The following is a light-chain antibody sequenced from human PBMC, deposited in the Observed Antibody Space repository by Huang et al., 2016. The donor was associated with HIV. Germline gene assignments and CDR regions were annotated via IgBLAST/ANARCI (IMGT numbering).Light chain of an antibody. CDR2: DAS. CDR3: QQRNNWPPWT. V-gene: IGKV3-11*01. J-gene: IGKJ1*01. Sequence: EIVLTQSPATLSLSPGEGATLPCRASQSIGSDLAWYQQRPGQAPRLLIYDASVRATGIPARFSGRGSGTDFTLTISSLEPEDFAVYYCQQRNNWPPWTFGQGTKVELK. CDR1: QSIGSD.